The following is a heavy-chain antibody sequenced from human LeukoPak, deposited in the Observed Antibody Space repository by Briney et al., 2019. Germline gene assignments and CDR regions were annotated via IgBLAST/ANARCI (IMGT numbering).Heavy chain of an antibody. CDR3: ARDHFDTSGSS. CDR2: ISSSSTYI. V-gene: IGHV3-21*01. CDR1: GFIFSSYT. J-gene: IGHJ5*02. Sequence: GGSLRLSCAASGFIFSSYTMSWVRQAPGKGLEWVSSISSSSTYIYYADSVKGRFTISRANAQDSLYLQMTSPRDDDTAVYYCARDHFDTSGSSWGQGTLVTVSS. D-gene: IGHD3-22*01.